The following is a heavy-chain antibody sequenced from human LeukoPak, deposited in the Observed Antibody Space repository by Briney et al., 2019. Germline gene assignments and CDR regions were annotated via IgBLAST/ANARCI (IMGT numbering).Heavy chain of an antibody. CDR1: GFTFSSYS. CDR2: ISSSSYI. CDR3: ARDSRGYSGYDGNDY. V-gene: IGHV3-21*01. Sequence: GGSLRLSCAASGFTFSSYSMNWVRQAPGKGLEWVSSISSSSYIYYVDPVKGRFTISRDYAKNSLYLQMNSLRAEDTAVYYCARDSRGYSGYDGNDYWGQGTLVTVSS. D-gene: IGHD5-12*01. J-gene: IGHJ4*02.